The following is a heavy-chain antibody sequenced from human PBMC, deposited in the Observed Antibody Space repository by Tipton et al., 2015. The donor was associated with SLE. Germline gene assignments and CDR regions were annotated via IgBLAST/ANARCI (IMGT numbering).Heavy chain of an antibody. CDR1: GFTFSSYE. Sequence: SLRLSCVDSGFTFSSYEMNWVRQAPGKGLEWVSYISSSGSTIYYADSVKGRFTISRDNAKNSLYLQMNSLRAEDTAGYYCARWRNVLRFLEWIPYGMDVWGQGTTVTVSS. D-gene: IGHD3-3*01. V-gene: IGHV3-48*03. CDR2: ISSSGSTI. J-gene: IGHJ6*02. CDR3: ARWRNVLRFLEWIPYGMDV.